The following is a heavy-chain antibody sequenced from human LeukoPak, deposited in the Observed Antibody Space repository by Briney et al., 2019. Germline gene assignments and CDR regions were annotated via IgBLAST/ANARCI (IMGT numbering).Heavy chain of an antibody. CDR2: IYYTGST. D-gene: IGHD6-19*01. Sequence: KASETLSLTCTISGGSISSISYYWGWIRQPPGKGLEWIGSIYYTGSTYYNPSLKSRVTVSVDTSKNQFSLNLSSVTAADTAVYYCARGRKQWLVRSYYFDYWGQGTLVTVSS. CDR3: ARGRKQWLVRSYYFDY. CDR1: GGSISSISYY. J-gene: IGHJ4*02. V-gene: IGHV4-39*01.